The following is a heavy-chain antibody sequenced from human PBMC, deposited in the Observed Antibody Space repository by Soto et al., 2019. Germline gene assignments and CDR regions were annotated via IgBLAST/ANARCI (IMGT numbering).Heavy chain of an antibody. CDR2: IYYTGST. V-gene: IGHV4-30-4*01. CDR3: ARGRLRVVEDYFDS. D-gene: IGHD3-22*01. CDR1: GGSISNGDYY. Sequence: SETLSLTCTVSGGSISNGDYYWNWIRQPPGKGLEWIGYIYYTGSTFFNPPLKSRVSISIDTSRNQFSLKLSSVTAADTAVYYCARGRLRVVEDYFDSWGQGTLVTVSS. J-gene: IGHJ4*02.